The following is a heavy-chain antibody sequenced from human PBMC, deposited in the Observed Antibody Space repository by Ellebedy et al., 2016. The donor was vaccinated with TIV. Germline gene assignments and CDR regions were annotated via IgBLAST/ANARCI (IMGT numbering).Heavy chain of an antibody. CDR2: INPNSGDT. V-gene: IGHV1-2*02. CDR1: VYTFTGYY. CDR3: ARARAGDY. Sequence: AASVKVSCQASVYTFTGYYMHWARQAPGQGLEWMGWINPNSGDTNYAQKFQGRVTMTRDTSISTAYMELSRLRSDDTAMYYCARARAGDYWGQGTLVTVSS. J-gene: IGHJ4*02.